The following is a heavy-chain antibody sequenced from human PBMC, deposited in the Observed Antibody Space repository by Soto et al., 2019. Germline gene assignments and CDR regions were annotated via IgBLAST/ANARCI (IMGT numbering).Heavy chain of an antibody. CDR2: TSHDGSIE. D-gene: IGHD1-20*01. CDR3: VRDNWSDRTLFDY. Sequence: PGGSLRLSCATSGFTFSTYAMHWVRQAPGKGLEWVAVTSHDGSIEYYADSVKGRFTIFRDNSKTTLYLQMNSLTTEDTAVYYCVRDNWSDRTLFDYWGQGTLVTVSS. J-gene: IGHJ4*02. CDR1: GFTFSTYA. V-gene: IGHV3-30*04.